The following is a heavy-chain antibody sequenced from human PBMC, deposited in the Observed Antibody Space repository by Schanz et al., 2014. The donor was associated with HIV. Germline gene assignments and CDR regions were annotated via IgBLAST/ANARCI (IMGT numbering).Heavy chain of an antibody. D-gene: IGHD4-17*01. CDR2: IKEDGSEK. J-gene: IGHJ4*02. CDR3: ARDLHDYGDARTDY. CDR1: GFTFSIYG. Sequence: VQLVESGGGVVQPGGSLRLSCAASGFTFSIYGIHWVRQAPGKGLEWVANIKEDGSEKYHADSVKGRFTISRDNAKNSLHLQMSRLGAEDTAVYYCARDLHDYGDARTDYWGQGILVTVSS. V-gene: IGHV3-7*01.